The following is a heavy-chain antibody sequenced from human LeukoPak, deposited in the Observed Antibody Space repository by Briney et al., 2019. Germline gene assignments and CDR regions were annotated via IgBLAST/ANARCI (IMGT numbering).Heavy chain of an antibody. CDR2: ISGSGGNT. CDR3: AKGIDILTAYLDY. CDR1: GFTFSTYA. J-gene: IGHJ4*02. Sequence: GGSLRLSCAASGFTFSTYAMSWVRQAPGKGLEWVSAISGSGGNTYYADSVEGRFTISRDNSKNTVYLQMNSLRTEDTAVYYCAKGIDILTAYLDYWGQGTLVTVSS. D-gene: IGHD3-9*01. V-gene: IGHV3-23*01.